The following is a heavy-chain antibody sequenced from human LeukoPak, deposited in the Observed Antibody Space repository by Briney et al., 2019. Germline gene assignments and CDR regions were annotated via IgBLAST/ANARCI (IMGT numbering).Heavy chain of an antibody. CDR1: GFTFSSYW. Sequence: GGSLRLSCAASGFTFSSYWMSWVRQAPGKGLEWVANIKQDGSEKYYVDSVKGRFTISRDNAKNSLYLQMNSLRAEDTAVYYCARETKWELPNDAFDIWGQGTMVTVSS. J-gene: IGHJ3*02. V-gene: IGHV3-7*01. CDR3: ARETKWELPNDAFDI. D-gene: IGHD1-26*01. CDR2: IKQDGSEK.